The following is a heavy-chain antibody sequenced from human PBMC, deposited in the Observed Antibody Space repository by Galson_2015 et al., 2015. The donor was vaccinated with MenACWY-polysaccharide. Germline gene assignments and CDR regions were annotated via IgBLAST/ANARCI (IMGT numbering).Heavy chain of an antibody. D-gene: IGHD1-7*01. CDR2: IKSDGSST. Sequence: SLRLSCAASGFTFSTYWMHWVRQAPGKGLVWVSRIKSDGSSTNYADSVKGRFTISRDNSKNTLYLQMNSLRAEDTAVYYCAKTRSGTAVSLKNWFDSWGQGTLVTVSS. J-gene: IGHJ5*01. V-gene: IGHV3-74*01. CDR3: AKTRSGTAVSLKNWFDS. CDR1: GFTFSTYW.